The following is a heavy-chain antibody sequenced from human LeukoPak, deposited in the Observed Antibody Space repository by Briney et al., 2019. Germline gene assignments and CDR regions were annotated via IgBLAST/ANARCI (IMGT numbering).Heavy chain of an antibody. CDR1: GFTFSSYG. Sequence: GGSLRLSCAASGFTFSSYGMSWVRQAPGKGLEWVSAISGSGGSTYYADSVKGRFTISRDNAKNSLYLQMNSLRAEDTAVYYCARDRPVAGTAYYYYYMDVWGKGTTVTVSS. CDR3: ARDRPVAGTAYYYYYMDV. J-gene: IGHJ6*03. V-gene: IGHV3-23*01. CDR2: ISGSGGST. D-gene: IGHD6-19*01.